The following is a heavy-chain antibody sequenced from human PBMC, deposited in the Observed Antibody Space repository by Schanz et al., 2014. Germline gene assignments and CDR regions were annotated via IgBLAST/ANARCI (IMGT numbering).Heavy chain of an antibody. CDR3: EKDY. Sequence: EVQLVQSGGGLVQPGGSLRLSCAASGFTFSSHWMHWVRQDPGKGLVWVARINSVGSNTDYADSVTGRFTISRDNAKNTLYLQMSSRTTEDTAVYISEKDYRGQGTLGTVSS. CDR1: GFTFSSHW. D-gene: IGHD3-10*01. V-gene: IGHV3-74*01. CDR2: INSVGSNT. J-gene: IGHJ4*02.